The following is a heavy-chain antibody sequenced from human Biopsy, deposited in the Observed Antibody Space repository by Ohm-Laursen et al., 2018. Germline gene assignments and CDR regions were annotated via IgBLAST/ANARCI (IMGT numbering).Heavy chain of an antibody. Sequence: SLRLSCSASGFTVSSTYMSWVRQAPGKGLEWVSVIYTGGSTFYADSVKGRFTISRDKSKNTLYLQMNNLTAEDTAVYYCARGGRDYWGQGTLVTVSS. CDR2: IYTGGST. CDR1: GFTVSSTY. CDR3: ARGGRDY. V-gene: IGHV3-53*01. D-gene: IGHD3-10*01. J-gene: IGHJ4*02.